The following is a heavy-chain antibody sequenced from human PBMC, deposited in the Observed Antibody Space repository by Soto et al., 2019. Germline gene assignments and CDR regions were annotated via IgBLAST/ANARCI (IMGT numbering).Heavy chain of an antibody. CDR3: AIMTTVTMGGFDF. Sequence: EVQLLESGGGLVQPGGSLRLSCEASGFIFSSHAMSWVRQAPGKGLEWVSGISGSGASTFYAVTVKGRFTISRDFSNKTWYLQVNSVRAEDTAVYDCAIMTTVTMGGFDFWGRGTLVTVSS. V-gene: IGHV3-23*01. J-gene: IGHJ4*02. D-gene: IGHD4-17*01. CDR2: ISGSGAST. CDR1: GFIFSSHA.